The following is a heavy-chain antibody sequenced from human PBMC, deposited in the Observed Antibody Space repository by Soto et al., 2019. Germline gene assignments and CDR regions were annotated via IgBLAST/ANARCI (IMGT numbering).Heavy chain of an antibody. J-gene: IGHJ4*02. CDR3: ARRGSSGWPPYYFDY. Sequence: SETVYLTCTVSGGSISSSSYYWGWIRQPPGKGLEWIGSIYYSGSTYYNPSLKSRVTISVDTSKNQFSLKLSSVTAADTAVYYCARRGSSGWPPYYFDYWGQGTLVTVSS. CDR2: IYYSGST. CDR1: GGSISSSSYY. D-gene: IGHD6-19*01. V-gene: IGHV4-39*01.